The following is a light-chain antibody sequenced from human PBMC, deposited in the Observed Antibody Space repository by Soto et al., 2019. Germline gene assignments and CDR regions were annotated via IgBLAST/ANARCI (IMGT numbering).Light chain of an antibody. CDR1: QSISSN. J-gene: IGKJ2*01. CDR3: QQYNNWLPYT. V-gene: IGKV3-15*01. Sequence: EIVMTQSPFTLSVSPGERATLSSRASQSISSNLVWYQQNSGQAPRLLISGASTRATGVPARFSGSGSGTEFTLTISNLQSEDFSVYYCQQYNNWLPYTFGQGTRLEIK. CDR2: GAS.